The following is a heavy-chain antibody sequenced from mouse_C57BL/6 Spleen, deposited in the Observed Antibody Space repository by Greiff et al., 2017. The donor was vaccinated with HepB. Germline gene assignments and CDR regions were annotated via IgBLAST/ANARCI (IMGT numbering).Heavy chain of an antibody. CDR2: IRNKANGYTT. J-gene: IGHJ2*01. D-gene: IGHD1-1*01. CDR3: ARGSPLFDY. V-gene: IGHV7-3*01. CDR1: GFTFTDYY. Sequence: EVMLVESGGGLVQPGGSLSLSCAASGFTFTDYYMSWVRQPPGKALEWLGFIRNKANGYTTEYSASVKGRFTISRDNSQSILYLQMNALRAEDSATYYCARGSPLFDYWGQGTTLTVSS.